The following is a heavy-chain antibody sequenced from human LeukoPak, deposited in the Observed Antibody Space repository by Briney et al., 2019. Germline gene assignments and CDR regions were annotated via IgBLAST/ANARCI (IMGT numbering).Heavy chain of an antibody. Sequence: ASVKVSCKTSGYTFTRHSMHWVRQAPGQGLEWMGIINSNGGRTTYAQKIQGRVTMTRDMSTGTMYMEMSSLRSEDTAVYYCARDNNGWAWDYWGQGTLVTVPS. J-gene: IGHJ4*02. CDR3: ARDNNGWAWDY. V-gene: IGHV1-46*01. D-gene: IGHD6-19*01. CDR1: GYTFTRHS. CDR2: INSNGGRT.